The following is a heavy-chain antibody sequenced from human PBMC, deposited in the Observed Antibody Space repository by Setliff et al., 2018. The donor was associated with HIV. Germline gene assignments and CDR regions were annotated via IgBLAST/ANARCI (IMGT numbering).Heavy chain of an antibody. CDR1: RYSFTNYW. CDR3: ARVGGTGGYFDY. Sequence: ASVKISCKGSRYSFTNYWIGWVRQMPGKGLEWMGIIYPGDSDTRYSPSFQGQVTISADKSISTAYLQWSSPKASDTAMYYCARVGGTGGYFDYWGQGTLVTVSS. CDR2: IYPGDSDT. V-gene: IGHV5-51*01. D-gene: IGHD1-26*01. J-gene: IGHJ4*02.